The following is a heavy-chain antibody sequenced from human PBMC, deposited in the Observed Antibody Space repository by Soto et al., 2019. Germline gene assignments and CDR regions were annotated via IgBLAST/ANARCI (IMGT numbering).Heavy chain of an antibody. Sequence: EVQLLESGGDVVRPGGSLRLSWAASGFTFSSYAMGWVRQAPGKGLEWVAGVSRAGNYTFYADSVRGRFSISRDNSRDTVDLYMNALRGDDTAVYFCVKYTVTEDLGESWGQGTLVSVSS. V-gene: IGHV3-23*01. CDR2: VSRAGNYT. CDR3: VKYTVTEDLGES. CDR1: GFTFSSYA. D-gene: IGHD3-16*01. J-gene: IGHJ5*02.